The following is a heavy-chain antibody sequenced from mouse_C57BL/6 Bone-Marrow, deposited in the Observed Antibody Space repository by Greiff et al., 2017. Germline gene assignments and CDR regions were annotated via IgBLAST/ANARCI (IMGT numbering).Heavy chain of an antibody. CDR3: ARSNYDGSSHWYFDV. V-gene: IGHV1-53*01. Sequence: VKLQQPGTELVKPGASVKLSCKASGYTFTSYWMHWVKQRPGQGLEWIGNINPSNGGTNYNEKFKSKATLTVDKSSSTAYMQLSSLTSEDSAVYYCARSNYDGSSHWYFDVWGTGTTVTVSS. D-gene: IGHD1-1*01. J-gene: IGHJ1*03. CDR1: GYTFTSYW. CDR2: INPSNGGT.